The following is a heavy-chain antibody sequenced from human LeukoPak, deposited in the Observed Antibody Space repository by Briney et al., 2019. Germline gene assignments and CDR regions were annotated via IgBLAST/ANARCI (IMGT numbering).Heavy chain of an antibody. J-gene: IGHJ4*02. CDR1: GFTFSSSA. CDR3: AKGGWDYDILTGYYYPHPYYFDY. V-gene: IGHV3-23*01. Sequence: GGSLRLSCAASGFTFSSSAMSWVRQVPGKGLEWVSGISASGGSTSYADSVKGRFTISRDNSKNTLYLQMNSLRAEDTAVYYCAKGGWDYDILTGYYYPHPYYFDYWGQGTLVTVSS. D-gene: IGHD3-9*01. CDR2: ISASGGST.